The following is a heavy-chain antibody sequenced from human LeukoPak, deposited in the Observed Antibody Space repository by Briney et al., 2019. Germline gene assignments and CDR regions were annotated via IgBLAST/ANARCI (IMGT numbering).Heavy chain of an antibody. V-gene: IGHV1-18*01. D-gene: IGHD3-10*01. J-gene: IGHJ5*02. CDR3: TRREILVRSWFDP. CDR2: VSAYNGDT. CDR1: GYTFTSYG. Sequence: ASVKVSCKASGYTFTSYGITWVRQAPGQGLEWMGWVSAYNGDTTYAQKLQGRVTMTTDTSTSTAYMELRSLTSDDTAVYYCTRREILVRSWFDPWGQGTLVTVSS.